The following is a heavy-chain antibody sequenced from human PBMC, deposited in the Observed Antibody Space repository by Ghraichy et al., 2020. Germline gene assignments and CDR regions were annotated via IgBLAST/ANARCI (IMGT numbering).Heavy chain of an antibody. CDR3: ARGAVVVAATQYWYFDL. J-gene: IGHJ2*01. D-gene: IGHD2-15*01. CDR2: IGTAGDT. CDR1: GFTFSSYD. Sequence: GGSLRLSCAASGFTFSSYDMHWVRQATGKGLEWVSAIGTAGDTYYPGSVKGRFTISRENAKNSLYLQMNSLRAGDTAVYYCARGAVVVAATQYWYFDLWGRGTLVTVSS. V-gene: IGHV3-13*04.